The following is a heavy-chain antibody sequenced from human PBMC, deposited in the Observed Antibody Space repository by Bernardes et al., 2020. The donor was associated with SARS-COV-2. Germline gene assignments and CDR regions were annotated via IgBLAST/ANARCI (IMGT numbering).Heavy chain of an antibody. CDR3: ARATRYYDSSGYQHYYFDY. J-gene: IGHJ4*02. CDR1: GFTFSAYS. CDR2: ISSSSSYI. Sequence: GGSLRLSCAASGFTFSAYSMNWVRQAPGKGLEWVSSISSSSSYIYYADSVKGRFTISRDNAKNSLYLQMNSLRAEDTAVYYCARATRYYDSSGYQHYYFDYWGQGTLVTVSS. V-gene: IGHV3-21*01. D-gene: IGHD3-22*01.